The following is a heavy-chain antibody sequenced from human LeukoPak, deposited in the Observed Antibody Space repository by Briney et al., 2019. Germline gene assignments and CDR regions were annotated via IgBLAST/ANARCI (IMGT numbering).Heavy chain of an antibody. J-gene: IGHJ4*02. Sequence: GGSLRLSCAASGFTFSSYGMHWVRQAPGKGLEWVAFIWYDGSNKYYADSVKARFTISRDNSKNTLYLQMNSLRAEDTAVYYCATGYSSGWYGRLDYWGQGTLVTVSS. CDR3: ATGYSSGWYGRLDY. D-gene: IGHD6-19*01. CDR2: IWYDGSNK. V-gene: IGHV3-30*02. CDR1: GFTFSSYG.